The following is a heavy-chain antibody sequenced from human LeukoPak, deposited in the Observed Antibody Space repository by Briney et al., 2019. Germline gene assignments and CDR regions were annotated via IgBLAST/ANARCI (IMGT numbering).Heavy chain of an antibody. CDR3: ARVLSYGDYTGMDV. CDR2: INPNSGGT. Sequence: GASVKVSCKASGYTFTGYYMHWVRQAPGQGLEWMGWINPNSGGTNYAQKFQGRVTMTRDTSISTAYMELSRLRSDDTAVYYCARVLSYGDYTGMDVWGQGTTVTVSS. D-gene: IGHD4-17*01. CDR1: GYTFTGYY. V-gene: IGHV1-2*02. J-gene: IGHJ6*02.